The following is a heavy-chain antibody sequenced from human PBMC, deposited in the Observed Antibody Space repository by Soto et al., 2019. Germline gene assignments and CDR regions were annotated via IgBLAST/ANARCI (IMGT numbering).Heavy chain of an antibody. D-gene: IGHD3-22*01. CDR1: GFTFSTYN. Sequence: EVQLVESGGGLVKPGGSLRLSCAASGFTFSTYNMNWVRQAPGKGLEWVSSISSRSYYIYYADSVKGRVTISRDNAKNSLYLQMNSLRAEDSAVYYCARGGGDYYASDYWGQGTLVTVSS. V-gene: IGHV3-21*01. CDR2: ISSRSYYI. J-gene: IGHJ4*02. CDR3: ARGGGDYYASDY.